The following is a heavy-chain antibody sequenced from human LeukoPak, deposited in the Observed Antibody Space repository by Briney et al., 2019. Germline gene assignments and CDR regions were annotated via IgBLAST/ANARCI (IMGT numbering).Heavy chain of an antibody. CDR3: ARVPGLAGTEYPDY. D-gene: IGHD6-19*01. J-gene: IGHJ4*02. CDR2: ISAYNGNT. CDR1: GYTFTSYG. Sequence: GASVKVSCKASGYTFTSYGISWVRQAPGQGLEWMGWISAYNGNTNYAQKLQGRVTMTTDTSTSTAYKELRSLRSDDTAVYYCARVPGLAGTEYPDYWGQGTLVTVSS. V-gene: IGHV1-18*01.